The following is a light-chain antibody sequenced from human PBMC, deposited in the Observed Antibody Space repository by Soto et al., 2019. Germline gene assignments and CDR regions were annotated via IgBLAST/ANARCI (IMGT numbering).Light chain of an antibody. CDR1: QTISSAY. CDR3: QQYGSSPLYS. J-gene: IGKJ2*01. V-gene: IGKV3-20*01. Sequence: DIGLTQSPGTLSLSPGERATLSCRASQTISSAYFAWYNQKPGQPPRLLIYGTSSRATGIPDRFSGSGSGTDFTLTISRVEPEYFAVYYCQQYGSSPLYSFGQGTKLEIK. CDR2: GTS.